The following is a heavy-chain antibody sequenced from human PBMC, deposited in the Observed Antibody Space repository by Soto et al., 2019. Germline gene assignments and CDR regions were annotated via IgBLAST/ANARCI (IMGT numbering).Heavy chain of an antibody. CDR1: GGSISSYC. Sequence: QVQLQESGPGLVKPSETVSLTCTVSGGSISSYCWSWIRQPPGKGLEWIGYIYYSGSTNYNPSLKSRVTISVETSKNQFSLKLSSVTAADTAVYYCASAMYGDYATFDIWGQGTMVTVSS. D-gene: IGHD4-17*01. V-gene: IGHV4-59*01. CDR2: IYYSGST. CDR3: ASAMYGDYATFDI. J-gene: IGHJ3*02.